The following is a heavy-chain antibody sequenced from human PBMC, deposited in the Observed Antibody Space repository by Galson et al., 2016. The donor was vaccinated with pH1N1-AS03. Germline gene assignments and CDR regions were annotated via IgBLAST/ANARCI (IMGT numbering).Heavy chain of an antibody. D-gene: IGHD4-17*01. V-gene: IGHV3-23*01. J-gene: IGHJ4*02. CDR3: ANRGDTLGFFES. CDR1: GFIFSNYA. CDR2: ISGLGEST. Sequence: SLRLSCAASGFIFSNYAMTWVRQAPGKGLQWVSTISGLGESTKYADSVKGRFTISRDNSKNTVNLHMNSLRVVDTAVYYCANRGDTLGFFESWGQGTLVTASS.